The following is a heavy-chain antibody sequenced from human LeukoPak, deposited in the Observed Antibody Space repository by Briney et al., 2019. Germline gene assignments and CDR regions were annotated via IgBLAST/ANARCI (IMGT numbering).Heavy chain of an antibody. J-gene: IGHJ4*02. Sequence: SETLSLTCAVSGGSISSGGYSWSWIRQPPGKGLDWIGYIYHSGSTYYNPSLKSRVTISVDRSKNQFSLKLSSVTAADTAVYYCASTPNYYDSSGYPYYYFDYWGQGTLVTVSS. D-gene: IGHD3-22*01. CDR3: ASTPNYYDSSGYPYYYFDY. V-gene: IGHV4-30-2*01. CDR2: IYHSGST. CDR1: GGSISSGGYS.